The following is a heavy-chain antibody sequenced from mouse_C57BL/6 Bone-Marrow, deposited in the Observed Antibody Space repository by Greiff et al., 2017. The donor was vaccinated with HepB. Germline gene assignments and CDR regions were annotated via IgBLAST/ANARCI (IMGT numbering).Heavy chain of an antibody. CDR3: ARDDDGPPDY. Sequence: EVQVVESGGGLVQSGRSLRLSCATSGFTFSDFYMEWVRQAPGKGLEWIAASRNKANDYTTEYSASVKGRFIVSRDTSQSILYLQMNALRAEDTAIYYCARDDDGPPDYWGQGTTLTVSS. CDR1: GFTFSDFY. J-gene: IGHJ2*01. CDR2: SRNKANDYTT. V-gene: IGHV7-1*01. D-gene: IGHD2-3*01.